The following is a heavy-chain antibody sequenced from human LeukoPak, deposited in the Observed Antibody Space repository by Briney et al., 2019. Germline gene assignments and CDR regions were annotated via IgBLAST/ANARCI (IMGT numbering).Heavy chain of an antibody. Sequence: GGSLRLSCAASGLVFSTYTMSWVRQAPGKGLEWVSSTALSTDSTNYADSVQGRFTISRDNAKKSAYLQMNSLRVEDTAVYFCVGNQDFWSGYHAFEYWGQGILVTVSS. J-gene: IGHJ4*02. CDR2: TALSTDST. D-gene: IGHD3-3*01. V-gene: IGHV3-21*01. CDR1: GLVFSTYT. CDR3: VGNQDFWSGYHAFEY.